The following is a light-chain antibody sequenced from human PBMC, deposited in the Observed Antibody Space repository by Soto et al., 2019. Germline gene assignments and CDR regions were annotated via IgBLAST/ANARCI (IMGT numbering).Light chain of an antibody. CDR2: KAS. CDR3: QKYNSAPWT. Sequence: DIQMPQSPSTLSASIGDEVTITCRATQSISSWLAWYKHKPGEAPKLLIYKASTLKSGVPSRFSGSGSGTEFTLTISSLQPEDVATYYCQKYNSAPWTFGQGTKVDIK. J-gene: IGKJ1*01. CDR1: QSISSW. V-gene: IGKV1-5*03.